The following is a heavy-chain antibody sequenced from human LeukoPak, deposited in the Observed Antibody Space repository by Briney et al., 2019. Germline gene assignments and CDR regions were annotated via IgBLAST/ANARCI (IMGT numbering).Heavy chain of an antibody. D-gene: IGHD5-18*01. CDR1: GFTITTYY. CDR2: ISGSGTSI. V-gene: IGHV3-11*01. CDR3: ASDSEYNYGIHS. J-gene: IGHJ5*02. Sequence: PGGSLRLSCAASGFTITTYYLAWVRQSPGKGLEWISRISGSGTSINYADSVKGRFTISRDNAKNSLYLHMNSLRIDDTAVYYCASDSEYNYGIHSWGQGTLVTVSS.